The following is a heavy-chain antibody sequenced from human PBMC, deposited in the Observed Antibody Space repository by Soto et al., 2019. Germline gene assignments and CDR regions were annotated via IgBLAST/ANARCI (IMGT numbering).Heavy chain of an antibody. Sequence: QVQLVESGGGVVQPGRSLRLSYAASGFTFSSYGMHWVRQAPGKGLEWVAVISYDGSNKYYVDSVKGRFTISRDNSKNTLYLQMNSLRAEDTAVYYCAKEAKYGSGSYPFGYWGQGTLVTVSS. CDR1: GFTFSSYG. CDR3: AKEAKYGSGSYPFGY. CDR2: ISYDGSNK. V-gene: IGHV3-30*18. J-gene: IGHJ4*02. D-gene: IGHD3-10*01.